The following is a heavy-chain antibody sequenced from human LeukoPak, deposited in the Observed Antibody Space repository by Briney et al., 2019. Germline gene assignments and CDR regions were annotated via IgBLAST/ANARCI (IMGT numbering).Heavy chain of an antibody. CDR2: IKQRE. J-gene: IGHJ4*02. CDR3: SRGPANIYPTYWFDY. D-gene: IGHD2-21*01. CDR1: GFAFSTYW. Sequence: GGSLRLSCAASGFAFSTYWMNWVRQAPGKGLEWVASIKQREFYVDSVNGRFTISRDNAANSLYQQMNSLRAEDTAIYYYSRGPANIYPTYWFDYWGQGALVTVS. V-gene: IGHV3-7*03.